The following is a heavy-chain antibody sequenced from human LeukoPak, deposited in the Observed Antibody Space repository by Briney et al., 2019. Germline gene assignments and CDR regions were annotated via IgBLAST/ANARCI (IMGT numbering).Heavy chain of an antibody. CDR2: IYYSGST. V-gene: IGHV4-39*07. D-gene: IGHD6-19*01. J-gene: IGHJ4*02. CDR3: AGAQGIAVAGVAY. Sequence: PSETLSLTCTVSGGSISSSSYYWGWIRQPPGTGLEWIGSIYYSGSTYYNPSLKSRVTISVDTSKNQFSLKLSSVTAADTAVYYCAGAQGIAVAGVAYWGQGTLVTVSS. CDR1: GGSISSSSYY.